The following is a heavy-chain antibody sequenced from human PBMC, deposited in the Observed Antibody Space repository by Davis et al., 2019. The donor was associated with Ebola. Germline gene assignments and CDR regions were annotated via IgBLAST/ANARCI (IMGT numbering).Heavy chain of an antibody. V-gene: IGHV1-69*06. D-gene: IGHD3-22*01. Sequence: SVKVSCKASGGTFSSYAISWVRQAPGQGLEWMGGIIPIFGTANYAQKFQGRVTMTEDTSTDTAYMELSSLRSEDTAVYYCASPTYYYDSSGYYMPFDYWGQGTLVTVSS. CDR1: GGTFSSYA. CDR2: IIPIFGTA. J-gene: IGHJ4*02. CDR3: ASPTYYYDSSGYYMPFDY.